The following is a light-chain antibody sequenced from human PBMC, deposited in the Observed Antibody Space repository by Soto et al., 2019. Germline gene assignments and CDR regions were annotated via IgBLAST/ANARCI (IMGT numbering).Light chain of an antibody. V-gene: IGLV1-44*01. CDR3: AAWDDSLSRVV. Sequence: QSVLTQPPSASGTPGQRVAISCSGNSSNIGSNSVNWYQHLPGTAPKLLVYSNNRRPSGVPDRISGSKSGASASLAFSGLQSEDEADYFCAAWDDSLSRVVFGGGTKLTVL. CDR2: SNN. CDR1: SSNIGSNS. J-gene: IGLJ3*02.